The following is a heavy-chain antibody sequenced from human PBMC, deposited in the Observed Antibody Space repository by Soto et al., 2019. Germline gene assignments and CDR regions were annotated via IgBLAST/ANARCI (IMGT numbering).Heavy chain of an antibody. CDR1: GSYITSGDYH. V-gene: IGHV4-30-4*01. J-gene: IGHJ4*02. D-gene: IGHD6-13*01. CDR3: ARAHSIAAAGLFDY. Sequence: SETLSLTCSVSGSYITSGDYHWTWIRQAPGKGLEWIGYISHSETTYYSPALKNRIIISSDFSMNQFSLRLNSVTAADTAVYYCARAHSIAAAGLFDYWGQGTLVTVSS. CDR2: ISHSETT.